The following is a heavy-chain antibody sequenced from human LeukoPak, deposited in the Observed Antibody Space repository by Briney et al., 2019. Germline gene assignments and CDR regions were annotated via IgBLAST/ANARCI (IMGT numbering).Heavy chain of an antibody. CDR3: ARGYSYGETLDY. D-gene: IGHD5-18*01. CDR2: IYYSGST. J-gene: IGHJ4*02. CDR1: GGSISSYY. Sequence: SETLSLTCTVSGGSISSYYWSWIRQPPGKGLEWLGYIYYSGSTNYNPSLKSRVTISVDTSKNQFSLKLSSVTAADTAVYYCARGYSYGETLDYWGQGTPVTVSS. V-gene: IGHV4-59*08.